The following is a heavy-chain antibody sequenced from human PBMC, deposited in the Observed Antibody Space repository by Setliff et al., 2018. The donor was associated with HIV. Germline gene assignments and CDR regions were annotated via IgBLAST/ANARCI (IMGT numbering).Heavy chain of an antibody. CDR1: GGSISSGGYY. J-gene: IGHJ5*02. D-gene: IGHD5-12*01. CDR3: ARRTLGSGRFDT. V-gene: IGHV4-31*03. Sequence: KTSETLSLTCTVSGGSISSGGYYWSWIRQHPGKGLEWIGYMYYSGSTYYNPSPKSRVTISVATSKNQFSLKLSSVTAADTAVYYCARRTLGSGRFDTWGQGTLVTVAS. CDR2: MYYSGST.